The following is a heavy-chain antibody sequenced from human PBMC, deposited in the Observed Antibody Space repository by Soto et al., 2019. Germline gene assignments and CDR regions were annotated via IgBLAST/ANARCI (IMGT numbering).Heavy chain of an antibody. CDR2: IHVYNDNT. CDR3: ARDPVGCTNRRCYLPSIPFDY. Sequence: QVQLVQSGAEVKKPGASVKVSCKASGYTFTSHAISWVRQAPGHGLEWMGWIHVYNDNTNYAQRVQGRVTMTTDASTSTAYMELMILRSDDTAVYYCARDPVGCTNRRCYLPSIPFDYWGQGTLVTVSS. J-gene: IGHJ4*02. CDR1: GYTFTSHA. V-gene: IGHV1-18*01. D-gene: IGHD2-8*01.